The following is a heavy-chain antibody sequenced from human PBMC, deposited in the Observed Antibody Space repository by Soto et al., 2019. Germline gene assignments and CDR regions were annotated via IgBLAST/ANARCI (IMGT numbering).Heavy chain of an antibody. Sequence: SGPTLVNPTQTLTLTYPFSGFSLNTTGARVGWIRQTAGKAREWLELIYWDDDRCYSLRLKVRRTSTKDSAKNQVVLTLANMEPVDTATYYGAHGPIAVAGPFDAWGQGDLGTVS. V-gene: IGHV2-5*02. J-gene: IGHJ4*02. CDR2: IYWDDDR. D-gene: IGHD6-13*01. CDR1: GFSLNTTGAR. CDR3: AHGPIAVAGPFDA.